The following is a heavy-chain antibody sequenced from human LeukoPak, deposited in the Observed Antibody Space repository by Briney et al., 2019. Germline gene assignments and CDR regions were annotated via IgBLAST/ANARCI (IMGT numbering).Heavy chain of an antibody. CDR1: GGTFSSYA. CDR3: ARWDSSGSYFDY. D-gene: IGHD3-22*01. CDR2: IIPIFGIA. J-gene: IGHJ4*02. Sequence: SVKVSCKASGGTFSSYAISWVRQAPGQGLEWMGRIIPIFGIANYAQKFQGRVTITADKSTSTAYMELSSLRSEDTAVYYRARWDSSGSYFDYWGQGTLDTVSS. V-gene: IGHV1-69*04.